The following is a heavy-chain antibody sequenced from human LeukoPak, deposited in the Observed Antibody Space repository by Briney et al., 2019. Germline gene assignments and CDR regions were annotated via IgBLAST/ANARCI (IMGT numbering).Heavy chain of an antibody. CDR1: GFSLSTGGLG. J-gene: IGHJ4*02. Sequence: SGPTLVKPTQTLTLTCTFSGFSLSTGGLGVSWIRQPPGKALEWLALIYSNDDKRYSPSLRSRLTITKDTSKNQVVLTMTKMDPLDTATYYCAHRHDYGGEENWGQGILVTVSS. V-gene: IGHV2-5*01. D-gene: IGHD4-23*01. CDR2: IYSNDDK. CDR3: AHRHDYGGEEN.